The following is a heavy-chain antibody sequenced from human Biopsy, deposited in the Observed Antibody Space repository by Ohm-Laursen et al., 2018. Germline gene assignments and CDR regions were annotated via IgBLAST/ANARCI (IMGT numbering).Heavy chain of an antibody. CDR2: ISPYNDKT. V-gene: IGHV1-18*01. CDR1: GYTFNTYD. Sequence: SVKVSCKASGYTFNTYDISWVRQAPGQGLEWMGWISPYNDKTSYPPKLQDRVTMTADTSTNTAHMELRSLRSDDTAVYYCARVFCTSTTCYGLLDNWGQGAVVTVSS. CDR3: ARVFCTSTTCYGLLDN. J-gene: IGHJ4*02. D-gene: IGHD2/OR15-2a*01.